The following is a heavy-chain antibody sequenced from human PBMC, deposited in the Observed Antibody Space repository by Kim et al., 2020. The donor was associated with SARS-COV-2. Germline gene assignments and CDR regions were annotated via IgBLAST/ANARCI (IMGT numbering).Heavy chain of an antibody. D-gene: IGHD1-26*01. CDR1: GFTFTDAW. V-gene: IGHV3-15*01. CDR3: AACGGHDY. CDR2: IKIKADGGTT. Sequence: GGSLRLSCVASGFTFTDAWMNWVRQAPGKGLEWVARIKIKADGGTTDYAAPVKDSVTISRDDSTNTVSLHMNSLKTEDTAGYYCAACGGHDYWGQGTLVTVSS. J-gene: IGHJ4*02.